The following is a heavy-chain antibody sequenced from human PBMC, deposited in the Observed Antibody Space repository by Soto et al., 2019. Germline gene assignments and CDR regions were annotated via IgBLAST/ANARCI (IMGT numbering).Heavy chain of an antibody. Sequence: PGGSLRLSCAGSGFTFSSYWMYWVRQAPGKGLVWLSRINFDGSGTSYADSVKGRFTISRDNTKNTLYLQMNSLRAEDTAVYYCARVFGASKFYFYYGMDVWGQGTTVTVSS. CDR2: INFDGSGT. D-gene: IGHD3-3*01. V-gene: IGHV3-74*01. CDR3: ARVFGASKFYFYYGMDV. CDR1: GFTFSSYW. J-gene: IGHJ6*02.